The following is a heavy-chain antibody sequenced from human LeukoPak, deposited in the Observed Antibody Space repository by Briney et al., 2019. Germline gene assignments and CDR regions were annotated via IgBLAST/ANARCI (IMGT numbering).Heavy chain of an antibody. J-gene: IGHJ4*02. CDR2: IRSDGTNK. D-gene: IGHD1-26*01. V-gene: IGHV3-30*02. CDR3: AKEILYSGSYPTRVVGLDN. CDR1: GFSFRDYD. Sequence: GGSLRLSCVASGFSFRDYDMYWVRQAPGEGLEWVASIRSDGTNKYYADSVKGRFTISRDNSKKLYLQMNSLRAEDTAVYYCAKEILYSGSYPTRVVGLDNWGQGTLVTVSS.